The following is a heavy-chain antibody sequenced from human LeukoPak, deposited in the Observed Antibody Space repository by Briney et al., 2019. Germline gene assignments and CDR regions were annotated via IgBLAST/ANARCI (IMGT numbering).Heavy chain of an antibody. V-gene: IGHV3-30*01. Sequence: GGSLRLSCAASGFTXXXYAMHWVRQAPGXXXXXXXXXXXXGXXXXXXXXXXXXFTXXXDNSKNTLXLQXNSLRAEDTAVYYXXAADYGDYGSFFDYWGQGTLVTVSS. CDR3: XAADYGDYGSFFDY. D-gene: IGHD4-17*01. CDR2: XXXXGXXX. J-gene: IGHJ4*02. CDR1: GFTXXXYA.